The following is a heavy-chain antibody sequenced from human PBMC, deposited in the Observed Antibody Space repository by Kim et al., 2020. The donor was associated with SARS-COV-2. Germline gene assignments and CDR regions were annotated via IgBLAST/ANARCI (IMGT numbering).Heavy chain of an antibody. CDR3: ARDHWKRIGDSSVGY. D-gene: IGHD4-17*01. Sequence: GGSLRLSCAASGFTFSSYSMNWVRQAPGKGLEWVSYISSSSSTIYYADSVKGRFTISRDNAKNSLYLQMNSLRDEDTAVYYCARDHWKRIGDSSVGYWGQGTLVTVSS. J-gene: IGHJ4*02. CDR1: GFTFSSYS. V-gene: IGHV3-48*02. CDR2: ISSSSSTI.